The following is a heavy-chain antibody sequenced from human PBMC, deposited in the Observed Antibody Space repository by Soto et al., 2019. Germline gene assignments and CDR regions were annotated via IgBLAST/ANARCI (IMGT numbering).Heavy chain of an antibody. J-gene: IGHJ4*02. CDR1: NGTIISAGHF. Sequence: SETQSLTSRVSNGTIISAGHFWSWLRKHPGKGLEWLGYIYYSGSTYYNPSLQRRAAFSVDTSKTHFSLKLTSVTAADTAVYYCARGLGGVSLDYFDLWGQGTLVTVSS. D-gene: IGHD3-16*01. CDR3: ARGLGGVSLDYFDL. V-gene: IGHV4-31*03. CDR2: IYYSGST.